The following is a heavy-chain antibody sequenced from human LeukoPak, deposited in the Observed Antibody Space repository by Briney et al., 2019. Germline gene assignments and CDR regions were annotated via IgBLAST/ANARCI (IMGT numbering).Heavy chain of an antibody. CDR3: ARAVYRSGGYYFDY. D-gene: IGHD6-19*01. CDR1: GFTFSSYA. V-gene: IGHV3-30*04. J-gene: IGHJ4*02. Sequence: PGRSLRLSCAVSGFTFSSYAMQWVRQAPGKGLEWVAVISYDGSDKNYADSVKGRFTISRDNSKNTLYLQMNSLRADDTAVYYCARAVYRSGGYYFDYWGQGTLVIVSS. CDR2: ISYDGSDK.